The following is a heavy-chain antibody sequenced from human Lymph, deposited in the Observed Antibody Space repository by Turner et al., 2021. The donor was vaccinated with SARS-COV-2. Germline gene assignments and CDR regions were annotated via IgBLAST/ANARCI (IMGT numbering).Heavy chain of an antibody. CDR1: GFTVSSNY. V-gene: IGHV3-66*01. Sequence: EMQLVESGGGLVQPGGSLRLSCAASGFTVSSNYMTWVRQAPGKGLEWVSLIYPGGSTYYADSVKGRFTISRDNSKNTLYLQMNSLRAEDTAVYYCARVYGDYVPWGQGTLVTVSS. CDR3: ARVYGDYVP. D-gene: IGHD4-17*01. J-gene: IGHJ5*02. CDR2: IYPGGST.